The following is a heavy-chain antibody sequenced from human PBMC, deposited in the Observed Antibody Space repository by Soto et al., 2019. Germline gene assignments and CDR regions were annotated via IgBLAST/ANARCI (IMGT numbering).Heavy chain of an antibody. D-gene: IGHD3-16*01. V-gene: IGHV3-23*01. J-gene: IGHJ4*02. CDR1: VFNFVGYA. Sequence: GWSLRLSCACTVFNFVGYAMSWVRQAPGKGLEWVSTLSGDGSRAYYADSVRGRFAVSRDNSKSTLYLRMNSLRADDTAIYYCAKRGGYAISFYDSWGQGTLVTVSS. CDR3: AKRGGYAISFYDS. CDR2: LSGDGSRA.